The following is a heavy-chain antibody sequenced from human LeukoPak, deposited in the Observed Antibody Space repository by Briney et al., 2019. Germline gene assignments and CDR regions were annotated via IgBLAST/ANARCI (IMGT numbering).Heavy chain of an antibody. CDR1: GFTVSSNY. V-gene: IGHV3-48*03. CDR2: ISSGGSTI. D-gene: IGHD1-26*01. Sequence: GGSLRLSCAASGFTVSSNYMNWVRQAPGKGLEWVSYISSGGSTIYYADSVKGRFTISRDNSKNSLYLQMSSLRAEDTGVYYCARFFAGSPDAYWGQGTLLTVSS. CDR3: ARFFAGSPDAY. J-gene: IGHJ4*02.